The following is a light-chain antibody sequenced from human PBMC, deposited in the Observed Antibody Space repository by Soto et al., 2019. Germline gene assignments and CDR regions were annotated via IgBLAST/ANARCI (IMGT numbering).Light chain of an antibody. Sequence: PGERATLSCRASQSVSSSFLAWYQQKPGQAPRLLIYGASIRATGIPDRFSGSGSGTDFTLTISRLEPEDFAMYLCKHYGTSLWTLGQGTKVNIK. CDR1: QSVSSSF. V-gene: IGKV3-20*01. CDR3: KHYGTSLWT. J-gene: IGKJ1*01. CDR2: GAS.